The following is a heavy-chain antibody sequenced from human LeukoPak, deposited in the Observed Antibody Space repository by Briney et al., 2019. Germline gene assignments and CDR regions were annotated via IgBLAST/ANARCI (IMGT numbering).Heavy chain of an antibody. V-gene: IGHV1-18*01. D-gene: IGHD3-22*01. Sequence: ASVKVSCKASGYTFTSYGISWVRQAPGQGLEWMGWISAYNGNTNYAQKLQGRVTMTTDTSTSTAYMELRSLRSDDTAVCYCARVGARYYYDSTGYYLYYFDYWGQGTLVTASS. CDR1: GYTFTSYG. J-gene: IGHJ4*02. CDR2: ISAYNGNT. CDR3: ARVGARYYYDSTGYYLYYFDY.